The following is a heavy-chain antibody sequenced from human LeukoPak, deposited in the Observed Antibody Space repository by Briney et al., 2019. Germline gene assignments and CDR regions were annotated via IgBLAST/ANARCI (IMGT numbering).Heavy chain of an antibody. V-gene: IGHV4-39*01. D-gene: IGHD3-16*01. CDR2: IYYSGST. CDR3: ARQGADYFYYYVDV. J-gene: IGHJ6*03. Sequence: SETLSLTCSVSGGSISSNSFYWDWIRQPPGKGLEWIGSIYYSGSTFYSSSLESRVCLSVEMSTNQFSLKLTSVTAADTAVYYCARQGADYFYYYVDVWGEGTTVAVSS. CDR1: GGSISSNSFY.